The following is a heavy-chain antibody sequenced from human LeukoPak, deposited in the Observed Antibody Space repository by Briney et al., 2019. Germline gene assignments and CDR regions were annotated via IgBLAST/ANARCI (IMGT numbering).Heavy chain of an antibody. CDR2: ISSSGSTI. Sequence: GGSLRLSCVASGFTFSDYYMSWIRQAPGKGLEWVSYISSSGSTIFYADSVKGRFTISRDNAKNSLFLQMNSLRAEGTAVYYCARAVVRTRVDYWGQGTLVTVSS. V-gene: IGHV3-11*01. D-gene: IGHD3-10*01. J-gene: IGHJ4*02. CDR1: GFTFSDYY. CDR3: ARAVVRTRVDY.